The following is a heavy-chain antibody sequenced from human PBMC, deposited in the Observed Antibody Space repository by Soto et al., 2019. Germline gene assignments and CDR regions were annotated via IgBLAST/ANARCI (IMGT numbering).Heavy chain of an antibody. V-gene: IGHV3-66*01. CDR2: IYSGGST. D-gene: IGHD6-19*01. J-gene: IGHJ1*01. Sequence: GGSLRLSCAASGFTVSSNYMSWVRQAPGKGLEWVSVIYSGGSTYYADSVKGRFTISRDNSKNTLYLQMNSLRAEDTAVYYCARNGDSSGWYSEYFQHWGQGTLVTVSS. CDR3: ARNGDSSGWYSEYFQH. CDR1: GFTVSSNY.